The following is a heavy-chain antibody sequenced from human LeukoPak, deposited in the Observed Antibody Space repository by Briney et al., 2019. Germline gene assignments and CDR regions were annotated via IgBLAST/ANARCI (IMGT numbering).Heavy chain of an antibody. CDR3: TRRHDPWSDSYYDAFDI. D-gene: IGHD3-3*01. V-gene: IGHV4-59*01. J-gene: IGHJ3*02. CDR2: MYYGGST. Sequence: SETLFFTCGVSGGSITSYYWSWIRQPPGKGLEWIGYMYYGGSTNYNPSLRSRVTISADTSKNQFSLKLSSVTAADTAVYYCTRRHDPWSDSYYDAFDIWGRGTVVTVSS. CDR1: GGSITSYY.